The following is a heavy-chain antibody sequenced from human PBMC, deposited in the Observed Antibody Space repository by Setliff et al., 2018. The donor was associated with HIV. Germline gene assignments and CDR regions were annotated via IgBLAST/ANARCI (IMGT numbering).Heavy chain of an antibody. J-gene: IGHJ4*02. D-gene: IGHD6-19*01. V-gene: IGHV3-21*01. Sequence: PGGSLRLSCAASGFTFSTYSMNWVRQAPGKRLEWVSSVTSTSTYLYYANSVKGRVTISRDNAKNSLYLQMSSLRAEDTAVYYCARAVHSGWYYFDYWGQGTLVTVS. CDR3: ARAVHSGWYYFDY. CDR1: GFTFSTYS. CDR2: VTSTSTYL.